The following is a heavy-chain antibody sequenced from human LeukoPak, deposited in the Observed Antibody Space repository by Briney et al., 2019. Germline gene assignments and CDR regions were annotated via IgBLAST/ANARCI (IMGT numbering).Heavy chain of an antibody. J-gene: IGHJ5*02. CDR1: GFSLSTSGVG. V-gene: IGHV2-5*02. CDR3: AHIVEPGLKTHNWLDP. Sequence: SGPTLVKPTQTLTLTCTFSGFSLSTSGVGVGWIRQPPKKALEWLALIYWDDDKRYSPSLKSRLTITKDTSKKQVVLTMTNMDPVDTATYYCAHIVEPGLKTHNWLDPWGQGSLVTVSS. CDR2: IYWDDDK. D-gene: IGHD2-2*01.